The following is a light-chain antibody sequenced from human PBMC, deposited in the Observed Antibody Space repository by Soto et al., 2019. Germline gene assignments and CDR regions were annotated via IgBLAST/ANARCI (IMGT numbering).Light chain of an antibody. CDR1: QSISSC. J-gene: IGKJ2*01. Sequence: DIQLTQSPSTLSTSVGDRVTITCRASQSISSCLAWYQQKPGKAPNLLIYKASRLQSGVPSRFSGSGSGTEFTLTISSLQPDDFATYYCQQYNSYPYTFGQGTKLEIK. CDR3: QQYNSYPYT. V-gene: IGKV1-5*03. CDR2: KAS.